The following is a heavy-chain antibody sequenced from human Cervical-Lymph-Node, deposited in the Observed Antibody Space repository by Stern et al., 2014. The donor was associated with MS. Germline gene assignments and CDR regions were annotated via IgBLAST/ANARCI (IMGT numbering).Heavy chain of an antibody. CDR2: INPSGGST. D-gene: IGHD3-10*01. CDR3: ARAEARPRDYYGSGRPVGPIDY. CDR1: GYTFTSYY. Sequence: QVQLVQSGAEVKKPGASVKVSCKASGYTFTSYYMHWVRQAPGQGLEWMGIINPSGGSTSYAQKFQGRVTMTRDTSTSTVYMELSSLRSEDTAVYYCARAEARPRDYYGSGRPVGPIDYWGQGTLVTVSS. J-gene: IGHJ4*02. V-gene: IGHV1-46*01.